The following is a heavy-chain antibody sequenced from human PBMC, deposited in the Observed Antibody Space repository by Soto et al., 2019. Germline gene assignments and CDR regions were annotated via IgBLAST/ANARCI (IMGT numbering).Heavy chain of an antibody. D-gene: IGHD2-15*01. Sequence: GASVKVSCKASGYTFTSYYMHWVRQAPGQGLEWMGIINPSGGSTSYAQRFQGRVTVTRYTSTSTVYMELSSLRSEDTAVYYCARGGLIVVVVATTPFGIWGQGTMVTVSS. J-gene: IGHJ3*02. CDR3: ARGGLIVVVVATTPFGI. CDR2: INPSGGST. V-gene: IGHV1-46*01. CDR1: GYTFTSYY.